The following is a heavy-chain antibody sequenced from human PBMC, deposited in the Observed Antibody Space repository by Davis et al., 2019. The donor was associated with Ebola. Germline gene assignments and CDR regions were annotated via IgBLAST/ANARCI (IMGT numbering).Heavy chain of an antibody. CDR1: GFSLSNARMG. CDR3: ARIQHLGYCSSTSCYAHNWFDP. D-gene: IGHD2-2*01. J-gene: IGHJ5*02. CDR2: IFSNDEK. V-gene: IGHV2-26*01. Sequence: SGPTLVKPPETLTLTCTVSGFSLSNARMGVSWIRQPPGKALEWLAHIFSNDEKSYSTSLKSRLTISKDTSKSQVVLTMTNMDPVDTATYYCARIQHLGYCSSTSCYAHNWFDPWGQGTLVTVSS.